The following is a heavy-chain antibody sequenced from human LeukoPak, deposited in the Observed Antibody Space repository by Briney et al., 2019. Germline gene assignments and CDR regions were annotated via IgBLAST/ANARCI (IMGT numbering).Heavy chain of an antibody. J-gene: IGHJ3*02. CDR3: AKESSAPFQSGYYGAFDI. Sequence: PGGSLRLSCAASGFTFSSYGMHWVRQAPGKGLEWVAVISYDGSNKYYADSVKGRFTISRDNSKNTLYLQMNSLRAEDTAVYYCAKESSAPFQSGYYGAFDIWGQGTMVTVSS. CDR2: ISYDGSNK. D-gene: IGHD3-22*01. V-gene: IGHV3-30*18. CDR1: GFTFSSYG.